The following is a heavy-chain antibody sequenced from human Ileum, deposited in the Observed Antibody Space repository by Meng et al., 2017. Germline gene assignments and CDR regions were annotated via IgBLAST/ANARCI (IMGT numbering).Heavy chain of an antibody. Sequence: GGSLRLSCAASGFTFSTYSMTWVRQAPGKGLEWVSSISYSSYFIYHADSVKGRFTISRDNAKNSLYLQMSSLRAEDTAVYYCAREGIHDTSGYGNPDFWGQGTLVTVSS. CDR1: GFTFSTYS. CDR3: AREGIHDTSGYGNPDF. CDR2: ISYSSYFI. V-gene: IGHV3-21*01. D-gene: IGHD3-22*01. J-gene: IGHJ4*02.